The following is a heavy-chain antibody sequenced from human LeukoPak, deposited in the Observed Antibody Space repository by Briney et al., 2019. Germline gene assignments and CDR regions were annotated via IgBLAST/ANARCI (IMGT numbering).Heavy chain of an antibody. CDR2: IYYSGST. J-gene: IGHJ4*02. Sequence: TSETLSLTCTVSGGSISSSSYYWGWIRQPPGKGLEWIGSIYYSGSTYYNPSLKSRVTISVDTSKNQFSLKLSSVTAADTAVYYCARDGDSSGCDYWGQGTLVTVSS. CDR1: GGSISSSSYY. CDR3: ARDGDSSGCDY. D-gene: IGHD6-19*01. V-gene: IGHV4-39*07.